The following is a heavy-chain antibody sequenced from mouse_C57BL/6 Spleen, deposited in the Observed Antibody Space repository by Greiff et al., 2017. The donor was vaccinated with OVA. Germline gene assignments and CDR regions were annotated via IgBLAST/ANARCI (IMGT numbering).Heavy chain of an antibody. Sequence: EVKLVESGGGLVQPGGSLSLSCAASGFTFTDYYMSWVRQPPGKALEWMGFIRNKANGNTSEYSVSVKGRLTISRDKSPSILYLHMKALVAADNATYYSARNYGSNYWYFDVWGTGTTVTVSS. CDR3: ARNYGSNYWYFDV. CDR2: IRNKANGNTS. J-gene: IGHJ1*03. CDR1: GFTFTDYY. D-gene: IGHD1-1*01. V-gene: IGHV7-3*01.